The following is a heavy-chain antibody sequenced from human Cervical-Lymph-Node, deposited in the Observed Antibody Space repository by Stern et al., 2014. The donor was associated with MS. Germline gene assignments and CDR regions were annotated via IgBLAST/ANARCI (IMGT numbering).Heavy chain of an antibody. CDR1: GFTVSNNY. V-gene: IGHV3-53*01. J-gene: IGHJ3*02. CDR3: ARAIFGVNTAAMAPDAFDT. Sequence: EDQRVVSGGGLIQPGGSLRLSCAAPGFTVSNNYMSWVRQAPGKGMEWVSLIYTDDSTYYAGSVKSRFTISRDSSKTKLILQMKRLRAEDTAVYYCARAIFGVNTAAMAPDAFDTWGQGTMVTVSS. CDR2: IYTDDST. D-gene: IGHD3-3*01.